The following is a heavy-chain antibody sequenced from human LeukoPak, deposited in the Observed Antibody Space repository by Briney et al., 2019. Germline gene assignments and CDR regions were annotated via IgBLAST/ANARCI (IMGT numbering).Heavy chain of an antibody. J-gene: IGHJ4*02. CDR1: GGSISSYY. V-gene: IGHV4-59*08. CDR3: ARHGDYYDSSGYLDY. Sequence: SETLSLTCTVSGGSISSYYWSWIRQPPGKGLEWIGYIYYSGSTNYNPSLKGRVTISVDTSKNQFSLKLSSVTAADTAVYYCARHGDYYDSSGYLDYWGQGTMVTVSS. CDR2: IYYSGST. D-gene: IGHD3-22*01.